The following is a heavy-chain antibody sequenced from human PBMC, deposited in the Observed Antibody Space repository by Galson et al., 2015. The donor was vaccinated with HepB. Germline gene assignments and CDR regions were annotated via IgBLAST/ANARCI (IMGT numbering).Heavy chain of an antibody. CDR1: GTSISRGNW. D-gene: IGHD2-15*01. Sequence: LTCTVSGTSISRGNWWTWVRHSPGNGLEWIGEVFHTGSTNYNPSLESRVSISVDTSENQFSLTLNSVTAADTAVYYCARDNVAVAANLDYWGQGTQVTVSS. CDR3: ARDNVAVAANLDY. J-gene: IGHJ4*02. CDR2: VFHTGST. V-gene: IGHV4-4*02.